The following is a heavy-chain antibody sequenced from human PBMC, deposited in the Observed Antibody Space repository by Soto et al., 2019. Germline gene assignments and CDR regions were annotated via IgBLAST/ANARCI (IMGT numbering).Heavy chain of an antibody. CDR1: GASINDFY. J-gene: IGHJ5*02. CDR3: ARANSSTWYKLEYKWFDA. CDR2: MYYSETT. D-gene: IGHD6-13*01. V-gene: IGHV4-59*01. Sequence: PSETLSLTCTVSGASINDFYWSWIRQTPGKGLEWVGFMYYSETTKYNPSLKGRVNMSLDTSKNQVSLHLKSVTAADTAVYYCARANSSTWYKLEYKWFDAWGQGTQVTVSS.